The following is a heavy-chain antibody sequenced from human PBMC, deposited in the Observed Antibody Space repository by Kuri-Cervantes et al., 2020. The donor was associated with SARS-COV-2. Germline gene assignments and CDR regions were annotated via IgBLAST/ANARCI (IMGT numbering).Heavy chain of an antibody. J-gene: IGHJ4*02. Sequence: AGSLSLACSASGLTLSHYVMHWVRQAPGKGLEYVSAINNDGYYTYYTDSVKGRFIISRDNSKNTLYLQMSSQRAEATAVYYCVKSLRFLEWLPLDYWGQGTLVTVSS. CDR3: VKSLRFLEWLPLDY. V-gene: IGHV3-64D*08. D-gene: IGHD3-3*01. CDR2: INNDGYYT. CDR1: GLTLSHYV.